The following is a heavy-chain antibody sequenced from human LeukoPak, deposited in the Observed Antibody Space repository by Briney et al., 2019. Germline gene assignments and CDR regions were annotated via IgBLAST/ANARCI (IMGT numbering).Heavy chain of an antibody. J-gene: IGHJ4*02. V-gene: IGHV1-2*02. Sequence: ASVKVSCKASGYDFTAHFMHWVRQAPGQGLEWMGWINPNSGGTNYAQKLQGRVTMTTDTSTSTAYMELRSLRSDDTAVYYCARGLDSSGWLFDYWGQGTLVTVSS. CDR3: ARGLDSSGWLFDY. CDR1: GYDFTAHF. CDR2: INPNSGGT. D-gene: IGHD6-19*01.